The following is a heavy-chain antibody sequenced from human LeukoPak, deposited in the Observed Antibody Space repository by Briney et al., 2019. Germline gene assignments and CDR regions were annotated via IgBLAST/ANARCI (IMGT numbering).Heavy chain of an antibody. D-gene: IGHD4-17*01. CDR2: MSNDGNSK. CDR1: GFTFSSCT. CDR3: ARARATGSVTIGI. Sequence: GRSLRLSCAASGFTFSSCTMHWVRQAPGKGLEWVAVMSNDGNSKYYAGSVKGRFTISRDTSKSTLDLQMNGLRPEDTAVYYCARARATGSVTIGIWGQGTLVTVSS. V-gene: IGHV3-30-3*01. J-gene: IGHJ4*02.